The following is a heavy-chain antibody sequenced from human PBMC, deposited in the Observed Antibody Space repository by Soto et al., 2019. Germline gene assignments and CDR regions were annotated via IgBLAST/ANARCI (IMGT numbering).Heavy chain of an antibody. V-gene: IGHV1-69*02. CDR3: ASSLLGYCSGGSCYYYYYGMDV. Sequence: ASVKVSCKASGGTFSSYTISWVRQAPGQGLEWMGRIIPILGIANYAQKFQGRVTITADKSTSTAYMELSSLRSEDTAVYYCASSLLGYCSGGSCYYYYYGMDVWGQGTTVTVSS. J-gene: IGHJ6*02. CDR1: GGTFSSYT. CDR2: IIPILGIA. D-gene: IGHD2-15*01.